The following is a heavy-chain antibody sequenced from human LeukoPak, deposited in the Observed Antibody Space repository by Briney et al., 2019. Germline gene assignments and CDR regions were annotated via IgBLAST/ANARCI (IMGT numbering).Heavy chain of an antibody. D-gene: IGHD6-19*01. Sequence: GGSLRLSCAASGFTVSSNYMSWVRQAPSKGLEWVAVISYDGSNKYYSDSVKGRFTISRDNSKNTLYLQMNSLRAEDTAVYYCARDFGQWLVLGPHYYYYGMDVWGQGTTVTVSS. J-gene: IGHJ6*02. CDR3: ARDFGQWLVLGPHYYYYGMDV. CDR1: GFTVSSNY. CDR2: ISYDGSNK. V-gene: IGHV3-30-3*01.